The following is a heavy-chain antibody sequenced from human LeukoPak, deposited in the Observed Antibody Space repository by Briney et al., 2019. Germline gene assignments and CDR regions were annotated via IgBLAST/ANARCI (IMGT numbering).Heavy chain of an antibody. CDR1: GVIFSNYW. V-gene: IGHV3-74*01. CDR3: ARGGGYSYGSFDY. CDR2: INRDGSST. Sequence: GGSLRLSCAASGVIFSNYWMHWVRQAPGKGLVWVSRINRDGSSTSYADSVKGRFTISRDNAKNTLYLQMNSLRAEDTAVYYCARGGGYSYGSFDYWGQGTLVTVSS. D-gene: IGHD5-18*01. J-gene: IGHJ4*02.